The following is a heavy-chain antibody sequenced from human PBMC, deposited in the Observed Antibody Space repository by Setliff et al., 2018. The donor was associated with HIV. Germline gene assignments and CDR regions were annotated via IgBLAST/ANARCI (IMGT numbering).Heavy chain of an antibody. Sequence: GASVKVSCKASGYTFFEYYMFWLRQAPGQGLEWMGWIKPDTGGTNYAQKFQGRVTMTRDTSITTAYMELSRLGSDDTAVYYCATDDYGGDSFDNWGQGTLVTVSS. D-gene: IGHD4-17*01. J-gene: IGHJ4*02. V-gene: IGHV1-2*02. CDR1: GYTFFEYY. CDR2: IKPDTGGT. CDR3: ATDDYGGDSFDN.